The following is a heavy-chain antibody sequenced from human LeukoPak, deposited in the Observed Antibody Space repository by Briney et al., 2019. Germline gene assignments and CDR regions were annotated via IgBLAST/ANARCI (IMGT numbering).Heavy chain of an antibody. CDR2: ITASGATT. D-gene: IGHD3-16*01. CDR1: GFTLSSCA. J-gene: IGHJ4*02. CDR3: AKDGDDYVSYFDY. V-gene: IGHV3-23*01. Sequence: GGSLRLSCAASGFTLSSCAMTWVRQAPGKGLEWVSGITASGATTYYADSVKGRFTISRDNSKNTVYLQMNSLRAEDTAVYYCAKDGDDYVSYFDYWGQGTLVTVSS.